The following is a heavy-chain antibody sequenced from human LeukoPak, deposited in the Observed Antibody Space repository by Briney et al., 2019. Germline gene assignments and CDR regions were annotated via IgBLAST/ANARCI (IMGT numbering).Heavy chain of an antibody. D-gene: IGHD4-17*01. CDR3: TRDGGDSGY. V-gene: IGHV3-49*04. CDR1: GYTFNVYD. Sequence: GGSLRLSCTTSGYTFNVYDKSWVRQAPGKGLVWVGFVRCQAHGRTTDYAASVKGRFAISSDDSRSIVYLQMNSLKTEDTAMYYCTRDGGDSGYWGQGTLVTVSS. CDR2: VRCQAHGRTT. J-gene: IGHJ4*02.